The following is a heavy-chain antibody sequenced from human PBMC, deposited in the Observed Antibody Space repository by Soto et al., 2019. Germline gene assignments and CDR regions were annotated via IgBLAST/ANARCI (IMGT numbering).Heavy chain of an antibody. D-gene: IGHD3-10*01. V-gene: IGHV1-18*01. J-gene: IGHJ6*02. Sequence: ASVKVSCKASGYTFTSYGISCVRQAPGQGLEWMGWISAYNGNTNYAQKLQGRVTMTTDTSTSTAYMELRSLRSDDTAVYYCARDRFYGSGSDGMDVWGQGTTVTVSS. CDR2: ISAYNGNT. CDR1: GYTFTSYG. CDR3: ARDRFYGSGSDGMDV.